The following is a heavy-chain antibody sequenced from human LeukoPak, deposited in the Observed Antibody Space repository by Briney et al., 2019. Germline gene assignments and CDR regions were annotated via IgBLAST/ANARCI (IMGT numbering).Heavy chain of an antibody. D-gene: IGHD2-2*01. J-gene: IGHJ4*02. V-gene: IGHV3-11*04. Sequence: GGSLRLSCAVSGFTFTDTYMTWIRQAPGKGLESLSYISPSGTDISYADSVKGRFTISRDNAKNSLYLQMDNLRAEDTAVYYCARPRGCGSARCNNFDYWGQGTLVTVSS. CDR3: ARPRGCGSARCNNFDY. CDR1: GFTFTDTY. CDR2: ISPSGTDI.